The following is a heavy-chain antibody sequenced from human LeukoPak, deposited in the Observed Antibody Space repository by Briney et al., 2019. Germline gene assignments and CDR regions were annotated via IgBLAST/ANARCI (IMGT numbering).Heavy chain of an antibody. CDR2: INPNSGGT. J-gene: IGHJ6*02. V-gene: IGHV1-2*02. Sequence: ASVKVSCKASGYTFTGYYMHWVRQAPGQGLEWMGWINPNSGGTNYAQKFQGRVTMTRDTSISTAYMELSRLRSEDTAVYYCARGSPYYYYGMDVWGQGTTVTVSS. CDR3: ARGSPYYYYGMDV. CDR1: GYTFTGYY.